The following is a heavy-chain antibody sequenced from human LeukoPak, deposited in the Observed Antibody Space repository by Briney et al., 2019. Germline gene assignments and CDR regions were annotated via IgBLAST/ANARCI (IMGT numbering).Heavy chain of an antibody. CDR2: INHSGST. CDR1: GGSFSGYY. J-gene: IGHJ6*03. D-gene: IGHD6-19*01. CDR3: ARGRPGYRSGWPYYYYYMDV. V-gene: IGHV4-34*01. Sequence: SETLSLTCAVYGGSFSGYYWSWIRQPPGKGLEWIGEINHSGSTNYNPSLKSRVTISVDTSKNQFSLKLSSVTAADTAVYYCARGRPGYRSGWPYYYYYMDVWGKGTTVTVSS.